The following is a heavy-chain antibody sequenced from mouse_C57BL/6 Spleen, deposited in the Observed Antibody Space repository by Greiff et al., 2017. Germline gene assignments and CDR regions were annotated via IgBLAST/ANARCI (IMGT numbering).Heavy chain of an antibody. Sequence: QVQLQQPGAELVMPGASVKLSCKASGYTFTSYWMHWVKQRPGQGLEWIGEIDPSDSYTNYNQKFQGKSTLTVDKSSSTAYMQRSSLTSEDSAVYYWARGTTVGDYWGQGTTLTVSS. D-gene: IGHD1-1*01. CDR3: ARGTTVGDY. CDR1: GYTFTSYW. J-gene: IGHJ2*01. V-gene: IGHV1-69*01. CDR2: IDPSDSYT.